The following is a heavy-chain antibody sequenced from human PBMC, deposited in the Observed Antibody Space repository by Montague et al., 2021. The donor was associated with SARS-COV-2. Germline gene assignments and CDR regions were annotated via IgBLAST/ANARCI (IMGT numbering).Heavy chain of an antibody. CDR1: GGSISSPDYY. CDR3: ARQLASYCATNNCYHYYLDD. CDR2: ISYTSRT. V-gene: IGHV4-39*01. Sequence: SETLSLTCTVSGGSISSPDYYWGWLPQSTGKGLEWIGSISYTSRTYYNPSLRSRVSFSMDTTKNHFSLSLSSVTVADTAVYFCARQLASYCATNNCYHYYLDDWGQGTLVTVSS. D-gene: IGHD1-20*01. J-gene: IGHJ4*02.